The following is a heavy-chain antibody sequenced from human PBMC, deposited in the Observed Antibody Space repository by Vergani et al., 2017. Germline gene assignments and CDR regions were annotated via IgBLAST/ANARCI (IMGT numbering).Heavy chain of an antibody. D-gene: IGHD3-10*01. V-gene: IGHV5-10-1*01. CDR3: ARPGSVTMVRGVLTDAFDI. Sequence: EVQLVQSGAEVKKPGESLRISCKGSGYSFTSYWISWVRQMPGKGLEWMGRIDPSDSYTNYSPSFQGHVTIPADKSISTAYLQWSSLKASDTAMYYCARPGSVTMVRGVLTDAFDIWGQGTMVTVSS. J-gene: IGHJ3*02. CDR1: GYSFTSYW. CDR2: IDPSDSYT.